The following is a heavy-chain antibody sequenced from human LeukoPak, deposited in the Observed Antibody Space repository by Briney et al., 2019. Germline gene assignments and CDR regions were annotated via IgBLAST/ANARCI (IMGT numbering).Heavy chain of an antibody. Sequence: ASVKVSCKASGYTFTSYYMHWVRQAPGQGLEWMGIINPSDGSTAYAQKFKGRVTMTRDTSTSTVYMELSSPTSEDTAVYYCARDRHCSGGRCYSSWFDPWGQGTLVTVSS. D-gene: IGHD2-15*01. CDR3: ARDRHCSGGRCYSSWFDP. V-gene: IGHV1-46*01. CDR1: GYTFTSYY. J-gene: IGHJ5*02. CDR2: INPSDGST.